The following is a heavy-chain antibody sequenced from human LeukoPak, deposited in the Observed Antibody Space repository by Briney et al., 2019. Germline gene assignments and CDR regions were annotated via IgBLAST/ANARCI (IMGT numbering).Heavy chain of an antibody. J-gene: IGHJ4*02. Sequence: SETLSLTCTVSGDYISSYYWSWIRQPPGKGLEWIGYIYYSGSTNYNPSLRSRVTISVDTSKNQFSLKLSSVTAADTAVYYCARGMHYYGSGSYYHWGQGTLVTVSS. D-gene: IGHD3-10*01. CDR3: ARGMHYYGSGSYYH. CDR1: GDYISSYY. V-gene: IGHV4-59*01. CDR2: IYYSGST.